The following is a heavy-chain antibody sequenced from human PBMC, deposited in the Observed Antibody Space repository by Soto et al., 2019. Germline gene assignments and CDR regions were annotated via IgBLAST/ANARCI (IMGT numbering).Heavy chain of an antibody. CDR1: GFTFSAYG. Sequence: GGSLRLSCEVSGFTFSAYGMHWVRQAPGKGLEWVAAISHDGTNKNYGDSVKSRFTISRDNSKKTLYLQMNSLRPEDTALYYCAKDEYYYSRSGYYIFDSWGQGTLVTAPQ. CDR2: ISHDGTNK. D-gene: IGHD3-22*01. V-gene: IGHV3-30*18. CDR3: AKDEYYYSRSGYYIFDS. J-gene: IGHJ4*02.